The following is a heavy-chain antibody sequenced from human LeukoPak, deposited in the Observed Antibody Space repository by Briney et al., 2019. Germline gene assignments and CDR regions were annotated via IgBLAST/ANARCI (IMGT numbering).Heavy chain of an antibody. CDR1: GGSISSYY. CDR3: ARDLDSSGWYEGPEEY. V-gene: IGHV4-59*01. CDR2: IYYSGST. Sequence: SETLSLTCTVSGGSISSYYWSWIRQPPGKGLEWIGYIYYSGSTNYNPSLKSRVTISVDTSKNQFSLKLSSVTAADTAVYYCARDLDSSGWYEGPEEYWGQGTHVTVSS. J-gene: IGHJ4*02. D-gene: IGHD6-19*01.